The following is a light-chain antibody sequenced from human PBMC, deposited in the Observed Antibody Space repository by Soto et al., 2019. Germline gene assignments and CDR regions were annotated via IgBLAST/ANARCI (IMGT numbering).Light chain of an antibody. CDR2: AAS. V-gene: IGKV1-39*01. CDR1: QRIINF. Sequence: DILLTQSPPSLSASVGDRVTITCRTSQRIINFLNWYQQKPGKAPDLLIYAASTLQSGVPSRFSGSGSGTDFTLTISSLQPEDSATYYCHQTYIAPWAFGQGTKVDIK. J-gene: IGKJ1*01. CDR3: HQTYIAPWA.